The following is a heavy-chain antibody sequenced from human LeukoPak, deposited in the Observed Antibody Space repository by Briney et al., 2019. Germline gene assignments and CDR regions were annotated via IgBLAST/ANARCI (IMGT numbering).Heavy chain of an antibody. CDR1: GFTFSSYT. CDR2: ININGGRT. J-gene: IGHJ4*02. V-gene: IGHV3-64D*09. Sequence: GGSLRLSCAASGFTFSSYTMHWVRQAPGKGLEYVSSININGGRTYYADSVKGRFTISRDNSKNMLYLQMSSLRAEDTAVYYCVKDKWIDHWGQGTLVTVSS. D-gene: IGHD2-8*01. CDR3: VKDKWIDH.